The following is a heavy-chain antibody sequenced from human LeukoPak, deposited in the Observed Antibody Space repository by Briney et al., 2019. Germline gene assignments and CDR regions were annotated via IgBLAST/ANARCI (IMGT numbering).Heavy chain of an antibody. CDR3: ARDKGGGYITDAFDV. CDR1: GGSISSGSYY. J-gene: IGHJ3*01. CDR2: IYTSGST. D-gene: IGHD1-26*01. Sequence: SETLSLTCTVSGGSISSGSYYWSWIRQPAGKGLEWIVRIYTSGSTNYNPSLKSRVTISVDTSKNQFSLKLSSVTAADTAVYYCARDKGGGYITDAFDVWGQGTLVTVSS. V-gene: IGHV4-61*02.